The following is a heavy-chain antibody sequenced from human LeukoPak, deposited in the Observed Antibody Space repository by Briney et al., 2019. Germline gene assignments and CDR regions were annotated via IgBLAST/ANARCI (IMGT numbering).Heavy chain of an antibody. CDR2: ISGSGGST. D-gene: IGHD4-23*01. J-gene: IGHJ5*02. CDR1: GFTFSSYA. Sequence: HPGGSLRLSCAASGFTFSSYAMSWVRQAPGKGLEWVSAISGSGGSTYYADSVKGRFTISRDNSKNTLYLQMNSLRAEDTAVYYCAKDTYYGGNSPEDWFDPWGQGTLVTVSS. V-gene: IGHV3-23*01. CDR3: AKDTYYGGNSPEDWFDP.